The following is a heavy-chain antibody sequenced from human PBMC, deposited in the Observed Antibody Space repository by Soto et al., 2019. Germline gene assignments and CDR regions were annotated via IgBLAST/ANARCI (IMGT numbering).Heavy chain of an antibody. J-gene: IGHJ5*02. V-gene: IGHV3-15*01. CDR3: TTASVTWP. D-gene: IGHD4-17*01. CDR2: IKSETDGGTT. CDR1: GFTVSNKY. Sequence: PGGSLRLSCAASGFTVSNKYMSWVRQAPGKGLEWVGLIKSETDGGTTQYAAPVKGRFTSSRDDSKNTLFLQMNSLKTEDTAVYYCTTASVTWPWGQGTLVTASS.